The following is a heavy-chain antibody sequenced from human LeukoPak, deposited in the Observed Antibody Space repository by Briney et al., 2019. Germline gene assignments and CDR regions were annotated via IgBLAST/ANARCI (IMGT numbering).Heavy chain of an antibody. Sequence: SETLSLTCTVSGGSISSYYWSWIRQPPGKGLEWIGYIYYSGSTNYNPSLKSRVTISGDTSKNQFSLKLSSVTAADTAVYYCARDRLGSILVDSWGQGTLVTVSS. D-gene: IGHD6-19*01. CDR3: ARDRLGSILVDS. V-gene: IGHV4-59*01. CDR1: GGSISSYY. J-gene: IGHJ4*02. CDR2: IYYSGST.